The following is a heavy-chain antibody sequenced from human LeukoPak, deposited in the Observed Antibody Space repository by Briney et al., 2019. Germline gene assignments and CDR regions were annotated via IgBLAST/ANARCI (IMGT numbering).Heavy chain of an antibody. CDR2: IDPSDSYT. V-gene: IGHV5-10-1*01. CDR3: ARSRVFRYCSSTSCYAWFDP. Sequence: GEALKISCKGSGCSFTSYWISWVRRMPGKGGGWMGRIDPSDSYTNYSPSFQGHVTISADKSISTAYLQWSSLKASDTAMYYCARSRVFRYCSSTSCYAWFDPWGQGTLVTVSS. CDR1: GCSFTSYW. D-gene: IGHD2-2*01. J-gene: IGHJ5*02.